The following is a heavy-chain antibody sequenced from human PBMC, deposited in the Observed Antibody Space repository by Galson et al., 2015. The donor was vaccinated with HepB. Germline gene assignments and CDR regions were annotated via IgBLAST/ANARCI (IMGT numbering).Heavy chain of an antibody. CDR2: ISSNGGST. Sequence: SLRLSCAASGFTFSSYAMHWVRQAPGKGLEYVSAISSNGGSTYYADSVKGRFTISRDNSKNTLYLQMSSLRAEDTAVYYCVKEGYGGYVYYYYYYMDVWGKGTPVTVSS. J-gene: IGHJ6*03. V-gene: IGHV3-64D*06. CDR3: VKEGYGGYVYYYYYYMDV. CDR1: GFTFSSYA. D-gene: IGHD5-12*01.